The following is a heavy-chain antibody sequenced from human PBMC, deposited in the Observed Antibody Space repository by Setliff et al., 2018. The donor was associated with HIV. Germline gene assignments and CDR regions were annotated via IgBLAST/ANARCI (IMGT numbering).Heavy chain of an antibody. V-gene: IGHV4-39*01. J-gene: IGHJ4*02. CDR2: IYYSGST. CDR3: ARQGQLGSE. D-gene: IGHD1-1*01. Sequence: SETLSLTCTVSGGSISSNNYFWGWIRQPPEKGLEWIGSIYYSGSTYYNPSLKSRVTISVDTSKNQFSLKLSSVTAADTAVYYCARQGQLGSEWGQGTLVTVSS. CDR1: GGSISSNNYF.